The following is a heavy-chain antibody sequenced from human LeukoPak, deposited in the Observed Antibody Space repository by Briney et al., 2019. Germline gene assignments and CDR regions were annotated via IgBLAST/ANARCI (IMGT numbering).Heavy chain of an antibody. Sequence: PSETLSLTCTVSGYSISSGYYWGWIRQPPGKGLEWIGTIYYSGSTYYNPSLKSRVTISVDTSKNQFSLKLSSVTAADTAVYYCARDQATTVTTPFDYWGQGTLVTVSS. CDR1: GYSISSGYY. J-gene: IGHJ4*02. V-gene: IGHV4-38-2*02. D-gene: IGHD4-17*01. CDR3: ARDQATTVTTPFDY. CDR2: IYYSGST.